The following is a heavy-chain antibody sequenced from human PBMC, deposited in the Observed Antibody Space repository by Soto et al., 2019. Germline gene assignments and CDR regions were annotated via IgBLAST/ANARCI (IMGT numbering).Heavy chain of an antibody. CDR1: GGPFSSQA. D-gene: IGHD2-21*01. Sequence: QVQVEQSGAEVKKPGSSLKVSCKTSGGPFSSQAFNWVRQARGHGLEWMGGIIPLLGPTTYAQKFQDRVTFTADESTSTVYMELSSLRSEDTATYFCAMSDGPYFYYGIDVWGRGTTVTVSS. V-gene: IGHV1-69*01. CDR2: IIPLLGPT. J-gene: IGHJ6*02. CDR3: AMSDGPYFYYGIDV.